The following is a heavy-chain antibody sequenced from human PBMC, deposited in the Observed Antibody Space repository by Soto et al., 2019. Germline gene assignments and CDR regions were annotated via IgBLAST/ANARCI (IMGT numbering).Heavy chain of an antibody. CDR1: GFTFSRNW. D-gene: IGHD1-1*01. V-gene: IGHV3-7*02. CDR3: VTWNDPDY. Sequence: EVQLVESGGTLVQPGGSLTLSCVGTGFTFSRNWMSWIRQVPGEGLEWVAHTNEDGSDRYYVDSVKGRFTISRNNAENSVFLQMSSLRAEDTAVYYCVTWNDPDYWGQGTLVTVSS. J-gene: IGHJ4*02. CDR2: TNEDGSDR.